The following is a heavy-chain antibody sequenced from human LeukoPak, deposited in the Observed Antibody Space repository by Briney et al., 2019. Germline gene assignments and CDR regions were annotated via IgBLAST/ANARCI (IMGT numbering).Heavy chain of an antibody. D-gene: IGHD4-23*01. CDR3: AKGSYYGGDYGP. CDR1: GSTFSSYC. V-gene: IGHV3-30*18. CDR2: ISYDGTNK. J-gene: IGHJ5*02. Sequence: GRSLTLACAVSGSTFSSYCMHWDRQAPGKGMEWLGVISYDGTNKNYANFVKGRFTISRDNSKNTLYLQMNSLRAEDTAVYYCAKGSYYGGDYGPWGQGTLVTVSS.